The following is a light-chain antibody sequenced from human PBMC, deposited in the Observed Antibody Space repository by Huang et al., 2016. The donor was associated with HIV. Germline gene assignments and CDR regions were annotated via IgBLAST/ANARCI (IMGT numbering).Light chain of an antibody. CDR1: QSLVPSDGNSY. V-gene: IGKV2-30*02. CDR2: RNS. Sequence: VLTQSPLSLPVSPGQPASISCRSNQSLVPSDGNSYLKWFHQRPGQSPRRLIYRNSNRDSGVPDRFSGSGSGTDFTLTISRVEAEDGGIYYGGQGTHWPPAWTFGQGTKVEIK. CDR3: GQGTHWPPAWT. J-gene: IGKJ1*01.